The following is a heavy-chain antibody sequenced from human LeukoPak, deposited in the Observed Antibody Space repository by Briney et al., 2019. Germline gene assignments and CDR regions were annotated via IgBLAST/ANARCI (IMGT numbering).Heavy chain of an antibody. Sequence: SVKVSFKASGGTFSSYAISWVRQAPGQGLEWMGRIIPIFGIANYAQKFQGRVTITADKSTSAAYMELSSLRSEDTAVYYCASYPQSGDNWFDPWGQGTLVTVSS. CDR3: ASYPQSGDNWFDP. CDR2: IIPIFGIA. D-gene: IGHD3-10*01. CDR1: GGTFSSYA. V-gene: IGHV1-69*04. J-gene: IGHJ5*02.